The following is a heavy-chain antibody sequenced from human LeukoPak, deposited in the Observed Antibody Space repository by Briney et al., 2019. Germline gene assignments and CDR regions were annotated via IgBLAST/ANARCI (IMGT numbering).Heavy chain of an antibody. Sequence: PSETLSLTCTVSGGSINNYYWNWIRQHPGKGLEWIGYIYYSGSTYYNPSLKSRVTISVDTSKNQFSLKLSSVTAADTAVYYCARGPQRMTGPQNDAFDIWGQGTMVTVSS. CDR1: GGSINNYY. D-gene: IGHD3-9*01. V-gene: IGHV4-59*06. CDR3: ARGPQRMTGPQNDAFDI. CDR2: IYYSGST. J-gene: IGHJ3*02.